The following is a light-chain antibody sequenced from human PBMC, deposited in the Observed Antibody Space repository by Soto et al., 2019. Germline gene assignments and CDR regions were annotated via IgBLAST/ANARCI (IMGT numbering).Light chain of an antibody. J-gene: IGLJ1*01. CDR2: DVS. Sequence: QSALTQPASVSGSPGQSITISCTGTSSDVGAYKYVSWYQQHPGKAPKVMIYDVSNRPSGVSNRFSGSKSGNTASLTISGLQAEDEADYCCSSYSSSSTLFVFGTATKVTVL. CDR3: SSYSSSSTLFV. V-gene: IGLV2-14*03. CDR1: SSDVGAYKY.